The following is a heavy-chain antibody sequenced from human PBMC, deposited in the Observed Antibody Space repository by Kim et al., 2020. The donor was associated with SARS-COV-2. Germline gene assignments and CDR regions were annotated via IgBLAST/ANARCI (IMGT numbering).Heavy chain of an antibody. J-gene: IGHJ6*02. CDR2: TYYRSKWYN. D-gene: IGHD6-13*01. Sequence: SQTLSLTCAISGDSVSSNSAAWNWIRQSPSRGLEWLGRTYYRSKWYNDYSVSVKSRITINPDTSKNQFSLQLNSVTPEDTAVYYCAREKNSSSWYVSYYYGIAFWGQGTTVTVSS. V-gene: IGHV6-1*01. CDR1: GDSVSSNSAA. CDR3: AREKNSSSWYVSYYYGIAF.